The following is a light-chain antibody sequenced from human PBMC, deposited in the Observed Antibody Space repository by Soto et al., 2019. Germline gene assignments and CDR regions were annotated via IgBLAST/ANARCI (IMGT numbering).Light chain of an antibody. CDR3: QQYISSPLT. Sequence: VLTQSPGTLSLSPGERATRSCRASQSVSNNYLAWYQQKPGQAPRLVIYGASNRATGIPDRFSASGSGTDFTLTISRLEPEDFAVYYCQQYISSPLTFGQGTKVYIK. CDR1: QSVSNNY. CDR2: GAS. J-gene: IGKJ1*01. V-gene: IGKV3-20*01.